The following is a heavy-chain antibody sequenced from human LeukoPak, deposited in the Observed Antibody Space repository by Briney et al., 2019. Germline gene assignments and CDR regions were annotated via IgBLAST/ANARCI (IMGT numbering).Heavy chain of an antibody. CDR3: ARLVGGPAAKSRFDY. Sequence: PVASVKVSCKASGYTFTNYAVNWVRQAPGQRLEWMGWINAGNGNTKYSQEFQGRVTIIRDTSASTVYMELRSLTSEDTAVYYCARLVGGPAAKSRFDYWGQGTLVTVSS. CDR2: INAGNGNT. CDR1: GYTFTNYA. V-gene: IGHV1-3*03. D-gene: IGHD2-2*01. J-gene: IGHJ4*02.